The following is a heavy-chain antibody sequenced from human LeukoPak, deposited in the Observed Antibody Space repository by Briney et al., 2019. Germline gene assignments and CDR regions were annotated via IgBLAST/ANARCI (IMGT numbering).Heavy chain of an antibody. CDR3: AKDHAAGRRDDAFDI. V-gene: IGHV3-23*01. CDR1: GFTVSSKY. D-gene: IGHD6-19*01. J-gene: IGHJ3*02. Sequence: GGSLRLSCAASGFTVSSKYMSWVRQAPGKGLEWVSAISGSGGSTYYADSVKGRFTISRDNSKNTLYLQMNSLRAEDTAVYYCAKDHAAGRRDDAFDIWGQGTMVTVSS. CDR2: ISGSGGST.